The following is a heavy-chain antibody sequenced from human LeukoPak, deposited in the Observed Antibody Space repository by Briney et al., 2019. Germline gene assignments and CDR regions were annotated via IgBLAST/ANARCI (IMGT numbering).Heavy chain of an antibody. J-gene: IGHJ4*02. CDR1: GESVSSNSVA. CDR2: TYYRSKWHY. Sequence: SQTLSLTCVISGESVSSNSVAWSWLRQSPSRGLEWLGRTYYRSKWHYEYATTVRSRIMISPDTSWNQFSLQLNSVTPEDTAVYYCARDHGTFYYDTSGPRQDFLYFDPWGQGTLVIVSS. V-gene: IGHV6-1*01. D-gene: IGHD3-22*01. CDR3: ARDHGTFYYDTSGPRQDFLYFDP.